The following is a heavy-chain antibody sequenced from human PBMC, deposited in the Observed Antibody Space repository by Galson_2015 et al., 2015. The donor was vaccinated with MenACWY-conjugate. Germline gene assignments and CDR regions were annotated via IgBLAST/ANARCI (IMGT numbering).Heavy chain of an antibody. CDR2: IKKDGSEK. J-gene: IGHJ6*02. CDR3: ARGHYFMDF. V-gene: IGHV3-7*03. Sequence: SLRLSCAASGFTFRNYWMTWVRQAPGKGLEWVASIKKDGSEKYYVDSVKGRFTISRDNAKNSLYLEMNSLRVEDTAVYSCARGHYFMDFWGQGTTLTVSS. CDR1: GFTFRNYW.